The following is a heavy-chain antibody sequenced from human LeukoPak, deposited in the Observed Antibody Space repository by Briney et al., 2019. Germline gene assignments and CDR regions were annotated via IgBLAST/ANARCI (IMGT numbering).Heavy chain of an antibody. Sequence: SVKVSCKASGGTFSSYAISWVRQAPGQGLEWMGRIIPILGIANYAQKFQGRVTITADKSTSTAYMELSSLRSEDTAVYYCASRPRRGIVSYGMDVWGQGTTVTVSS. CDR2: IIPILGIA. V-gene: IGHV1-69*04. CDR1: GGTFSSYA. CDR3: ASRPRRGIVSYGMDV. D-gene: IGHD1-26*01. J-gene: IGHJ6*02.